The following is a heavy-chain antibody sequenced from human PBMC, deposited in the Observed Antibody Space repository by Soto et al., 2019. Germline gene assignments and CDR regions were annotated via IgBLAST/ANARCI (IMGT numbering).Heavy chain of an antibody. V-gene: IGHV4-31*03. J-gene: IGHJ5*02. D-gene: IGHD2-2*01. CDR3: ARGGPAAQVAWFDP. Sequence: QVQLQESGPGLLKPSQTLSLTCTVSGGSISSGAYYWTWIRQHPGKGLEWIGYIFYSGSTYYNPSLKSRLSISVDTSKNHFSLELSSVTAADTAVYFCARGGPAAQVAWFDPWGQGTLVSVSS. CDR2: IFYSGST. CDR1: GGSISSGAYY.